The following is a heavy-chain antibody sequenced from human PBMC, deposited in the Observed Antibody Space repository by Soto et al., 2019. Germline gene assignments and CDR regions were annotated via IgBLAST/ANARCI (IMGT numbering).Heavy chain of an antibody. CDR2: ISNNGAHT. V-gene: IGHV3-64*01. D-gene: IGHD6-13*01. CDR1: GFTFSNYE. J-gene: IGHJ6*03. CDR3: ARRGYGSRWPNVYMDV. Sequence: EAQLVESGGGLVQPGGSLRLSCAASGFTFSNYEMHWVRQAPGKGLEYVSGISNNGAHTDYAKSVKGRFTISRDNSENTLYLQMGSLRAEDRARYYCARRGYGSRWPNVYMDVWGKGTTVTVAS.